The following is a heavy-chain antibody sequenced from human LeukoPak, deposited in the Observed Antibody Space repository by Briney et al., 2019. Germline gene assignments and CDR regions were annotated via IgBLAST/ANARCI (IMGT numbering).Heavy chain of an antibody. CDR2: IIPILGIA. V-gene: IGHV1-69*04. CDR3: AREGTRLYYDFFLDY. D-gene: IGHD3-3*01. CDR1: GGTFSSYT. Sequence: SVKVSCKASGGTFSSYTISWVRQAPGQGLEWMGRIIPILGIANYAQKFQGRVTITADKSTSTAYMELSSLRSEDTAVYYCAREGTRLYYDFFLDYWGQGTMVTVSS. J-gene: IGHJ4*02.